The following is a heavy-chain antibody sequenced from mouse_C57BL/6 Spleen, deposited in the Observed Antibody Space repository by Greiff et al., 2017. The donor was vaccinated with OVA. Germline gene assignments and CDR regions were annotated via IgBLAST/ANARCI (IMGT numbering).Heavy chain of an antibody. V-gene: IGHV14-3*01. Sequence: EVQGVESVAELVRPGASVKLSCTASGFNIKNTYMHWVKQRPEQGLEWIGRIDPANGNTKYAPKFQGKATITADTSSNTAYLQLSSLTSEDTAIYYCARGAQATFSAMDYWGQGTSVTVSS. CDR3: ARGAQATFSAMDY. CDR2: IDPANGNT. J-gene: IGHJ4*01. CDR1: GFNIKNTY. D-gene: IGHD3-2*02.